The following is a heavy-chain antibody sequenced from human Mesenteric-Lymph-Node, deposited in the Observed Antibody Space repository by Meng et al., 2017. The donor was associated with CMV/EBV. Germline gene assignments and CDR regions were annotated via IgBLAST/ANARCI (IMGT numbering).Heavy chain of an antibody. Sequence: SGVTFSTYAMYWVRQAPGKGLEWVSSITGGTGVPNYADSVRGRFTFSRDNSLNTLYLEMNSLRAEDTAVYYCVRANFDSGRSSAFLYWGQGTLVTVSS. CDR3: VRANFDSGRSSAFLY. CDR2: ITGGTGVP. V-gene: IGHV3-23*01. J-gene: IGHJ4*02. D-gene: IGHD3-9*01. CDR1: GVTFSTYA.